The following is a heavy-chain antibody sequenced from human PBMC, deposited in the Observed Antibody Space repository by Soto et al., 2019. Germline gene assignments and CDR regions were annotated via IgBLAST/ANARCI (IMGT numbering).Heavy chain of an antibody. J-gene: IGHJ4*02. CDR3: ATSQKGYNWSYFDH. CDR2: VFYTGFT. CDR1: GASISGSYYY. Sequence: SETLSLTCAVSGASISGSYYYWAWLRQSPGKGPEWIGSVFYTGFTSYNPSLESRVSVSVDTSKSQFSLKLSAVTAADTAVYYCATSQKGYNWSYFDHWGQGALVTVSS. D-gene: IGHD1-20*01. V-gene: IGHV4-39*01.